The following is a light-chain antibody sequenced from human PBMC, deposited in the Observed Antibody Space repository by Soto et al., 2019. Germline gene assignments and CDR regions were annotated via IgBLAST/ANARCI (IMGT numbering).Light chain of an antibody. Sequence: QSVLTQPASVSGSPGQSIAISCTGTISDVGGYKYVSWYQQHPGKAPKLLISEVSNRPSGVSDRFSGSKSGNTASLTISGLQAEDEADYYCSSFTSSYTFVFGSGTKVTVL. J-gene: IGLJ1*01. CDR2: EVS. CDR3: SSFTSSYTFV. V-gene: IGLV2-14*01. CDR1: ISDVGGYKY.